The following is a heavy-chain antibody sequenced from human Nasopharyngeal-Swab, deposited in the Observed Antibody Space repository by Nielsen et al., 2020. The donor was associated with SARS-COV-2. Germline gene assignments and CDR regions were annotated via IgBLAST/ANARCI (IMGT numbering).Heavy chain of an antibody. CDR2: IRMYNGKT. J-gene: IGHJ3*01. V-gene: IGHV1-18*01. CDR3: ARDRSLLPAANDALDV. D-gene: IGHD6-13*01. CDR1: GYTFTGYG. Sequence: ASVQVSCKASGYTFTGYGMSWVRQAPGRGLEWMGWIRMYNGKTHYAQKFQGRVTMSTDTATNTAHMELNSLTSDDTAVYFCARDRSLLPAANDALDVWGQGTTVTISS.